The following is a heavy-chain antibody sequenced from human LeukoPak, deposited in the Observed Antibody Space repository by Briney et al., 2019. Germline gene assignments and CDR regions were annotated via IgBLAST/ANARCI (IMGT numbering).Heavy chain of an antibody. CDR1: GFTFSDYY. Sequence: GGSLRLSCAASGFTFSDYYMSWIRQAPGKGLERVSYIGSSGSTIHYADSVKGRFTISRDNAKNSLYLQMNSLRAEDTAVYYCAREWARALDYWGQGTLVTVSS. J-gene: IGHJ4*02. CDR3: AREWARALDY. CDR2: IGSSGSTI. D-gene: IGHD1-26*01. V-gene: IGHV3-11*04.